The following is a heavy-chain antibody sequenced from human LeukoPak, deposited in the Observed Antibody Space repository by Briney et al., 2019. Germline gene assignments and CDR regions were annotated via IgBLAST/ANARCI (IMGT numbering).Heavy chain of an antibody. CDR2: INAGNGDT. Sequence: ASVKVSCKASGYTFTNYAVNWLRQAPGQRLEWMGWINAGNGDTKFSQNYQARVTITRDASASTAYMELSSLTSEDTAVYFCARGLWSAHRREYYFDSWGQGTLVTVSS. J-gene: IGHJ4*02. D-gene: IGHD3-3*01. CDR3: ARGLWSAHRREYYFDS. CDR1: GYTFTNYA. V-gene: IGHV1-3*01.